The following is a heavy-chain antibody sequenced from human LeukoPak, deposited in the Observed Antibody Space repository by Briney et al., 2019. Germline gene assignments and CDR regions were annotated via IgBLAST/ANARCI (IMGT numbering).Heavy chain of an antibody. Sequence: PGGSLRLSCAASGFTVSSNYMSWVRQAPGKGLEWVAFIRYDGSNKYYADSVKGRFTISRDNSKNTLYLQMNSPRPEDTAIYYCAKDRGDYTNWFDPWGQGTLVTVSS. CDR1: GFTVSSNY. CDR2: IRYDGSNK. D-gene: IGHD4-17*01. V-gene: IGHV3-30*02. J-gene: IGHJ5*02. CDR3: AKDRGDYTNWFDP.